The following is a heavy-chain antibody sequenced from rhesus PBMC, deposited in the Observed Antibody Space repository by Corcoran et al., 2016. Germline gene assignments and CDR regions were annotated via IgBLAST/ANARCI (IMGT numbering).Heavy chain of an antibody. CDR3: ARVGIDCTSTTCYDHYYGLDS. CDR2: ISSGGGST. Sequence: EVQLVESGGGLAKPGGSLRLSCAASGFTFSDYYMHWVRQASGKGLEWVSRISSGGGSTWYADSVKGRFTISRENAKNTLYLQMNSLRAEDTAVYYCARVGIDCTSTTCYDHYYGLDSWGQGVVVTVSS. CDR1: GFTFSDYY. J-gene: IGHJ6*01. V-gene: IGHV3-59*01. D-gene: IGHD2-2*01.